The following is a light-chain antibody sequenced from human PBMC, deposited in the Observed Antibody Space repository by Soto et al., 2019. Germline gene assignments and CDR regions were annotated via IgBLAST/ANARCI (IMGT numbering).Light chain of an antibody. Sequence: DVLVPHTQLSLPVTLGQPASISCRSSQSLVYSDGSTYLNWFQQRSGQSPRRLIYKVSNRDSGVPDRFSGSGSGTFFTLTISRVEAEDIGVYYCMQAVQTVPITFAQPARLEIK. CDR1: QSLVYSDGSTY. CDR2: KVS. J-gene: IGKJ5*01. V-gene: IGKV2-30*01. CDR3: MQAVQTVPIT.